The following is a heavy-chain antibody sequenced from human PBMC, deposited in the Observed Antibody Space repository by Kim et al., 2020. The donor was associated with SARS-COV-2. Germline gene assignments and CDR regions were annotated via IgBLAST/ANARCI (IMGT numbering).Heavy chain of an antibody. V-gene: IGHV3-23*01. Sequence: GGSLRLSCAASGFTFSSYAMSWVRQAPGKGLEWVSAISGSGGSTYYADSVKGRFTISRDNSKNTLYLQMNSLRAEDTAVYYCATTLRFLEWLFPIFDYWGQGTLVTVSS. CDR1: GFTFSSYA. J-gene: IGHJ4*02. CDR2: ISGSGGST. CDR3: ATTLRFLEWLFPIFDY. D-gene: IGHD3-3*01.